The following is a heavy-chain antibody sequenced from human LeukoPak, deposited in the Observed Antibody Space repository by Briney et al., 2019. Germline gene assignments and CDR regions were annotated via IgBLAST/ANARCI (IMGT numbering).Heavy chain of an antibody. CDR3: ARADRSGFSSGRGYLDY. V-gene: IGHV1-46*01. J-gene: IGHJ4*02. CDR1: GYTFSSYF. D-gene: IGHD6-19*01. Sequence: ASVKVSCKASGYTFSSYFIHWVRQAPGQGLEWMGIIIPSVGSTNYAQMFRGRITMTSDTATNTVYMELTSLIVDDTAVYYCARADRSGFSSGRGYLDYWGQGTVVTVSS. CDR2: IIPSVGST.